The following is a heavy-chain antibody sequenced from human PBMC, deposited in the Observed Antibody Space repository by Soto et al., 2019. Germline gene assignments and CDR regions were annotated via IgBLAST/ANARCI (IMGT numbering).Heavy chain of an antibody. CDR3: ARASRYYGSGSYYKHYYYYGMDV. CDR1: GFTFSSYW. V-gene: IGHV3-74*01. CDR2: INSDGSST. Sequence: EVQLVESGGGLVQPGGSLRLSCAASGFTFSSYWMHWVRQAPGKGLVWVSRINSDGSSTSYADSVKGRFTISRDNAKNTLYLQMNSLRAEDTAVYYCARASRYYGSGSYYKHYYYYGMDVWGQCTTVTVSS. J-gene: IGHJ6*02. D-gene: IGHD3-10*01.